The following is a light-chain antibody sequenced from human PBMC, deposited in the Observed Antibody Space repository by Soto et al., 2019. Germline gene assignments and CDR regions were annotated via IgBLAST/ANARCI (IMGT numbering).Light chain of an antibody. Sequence: IVMTQSPATLSVFTWGRASLSCRASQSVSNNLAWYQKKPGQAPRLLIYGASTRAAGISVRFSGSGSGTEFTLIISSLQSDDSAVYYCQQYHNAGSTFGQGTKVEI. CDR3: QQYHNAGST. J-gene: IGKJ1*01. V-gene: IGKV3-15*01. CDR1: QSVSNN. CDR2: GAS.